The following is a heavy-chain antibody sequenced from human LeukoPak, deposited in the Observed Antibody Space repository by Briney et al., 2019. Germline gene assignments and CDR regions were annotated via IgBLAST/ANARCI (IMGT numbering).Heavy chain of an antibody. V-gene: IGHV1-46*01. CDR1: GYTFTSYY. CDR2: INPSGGST. D-gene: IGHD3-22*01. J-gene: IGHJ4*02. CDR3: ARVPPNYYDSSGYTDDY. Sequence: GASVKVSCKASGYTFTSYYMHWVRQAPGQGLEWMGIINPSGGSTSYAQKFQGRVTMTRDMPTSTVYMELSGLRSEDTAVYYCARVPPNYYDSSGYTDDYWGQGTLVTVSS.